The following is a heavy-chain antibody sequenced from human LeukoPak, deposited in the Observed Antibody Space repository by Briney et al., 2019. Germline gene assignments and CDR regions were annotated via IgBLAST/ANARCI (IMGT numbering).Heavy chain of an antibody. CDR2: IIPILGMS. CDR1: GGTFSSNG. Sequence: SVKVSCKASGGTFSSNGISWVRQAPGQGLEWMGRIIPILGMSSYAQKFQGRVTITADKSTSTAYMELNSMRSEDTAVYYCASHPAAWEVPGVSWGQGILVTVSS. D-gene: IGHD6-25*01. J-gene: IGHJ5*02. V-gene: IGHV1-69*04. CDR3: ASHPAAWEVPGVS.